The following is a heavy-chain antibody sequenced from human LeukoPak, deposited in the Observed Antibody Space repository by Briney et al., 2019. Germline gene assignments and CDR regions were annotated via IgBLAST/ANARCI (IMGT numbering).Heavy chain of an antibody. V-gene: IGHV1-2*02. CDR1: GYTFTGYY. J-gene: IGHJ6*03. D-gene: IGHD4-17*01. Sequence: ASVKVSCKASGYTFTGYYMHWVRQAPGQGLEWLGWINPNSGGTNCAQKFQGRVTMTRDTSISTAYMELSRLRSDDTAVYYCARPIYGGYYYMDVWGKGTTVTISS. CDR3: ARPIYGGYYYMDV. CDR2: INPNSGGT.